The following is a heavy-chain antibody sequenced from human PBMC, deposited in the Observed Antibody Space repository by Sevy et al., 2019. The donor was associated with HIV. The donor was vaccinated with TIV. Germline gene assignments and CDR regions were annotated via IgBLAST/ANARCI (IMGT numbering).Heavy chain of an antibody. J-gene: IGHJ4*02. Sequence: SLRLSCAASGFTFEDYALHWVRQVPGKGLEWVSGISWNSGRIGHADSVKGRFTISRDNAKNSLYLQMNSLRAEDTAVYYCAKDSYYDSSGYFDAWGQGTLVTVSS. CDR2: ISWNSGRI. V-gene: IGHV3-9*01. CDR1: GFTFEDYA. CDR3: AKDSYYDSSGYFDA. D-gene: IGHD3-22*01.